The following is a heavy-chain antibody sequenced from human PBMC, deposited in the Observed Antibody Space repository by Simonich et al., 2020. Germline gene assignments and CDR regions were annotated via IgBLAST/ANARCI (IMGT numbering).Heavy chain of an antibody. Sequence: EVQLVESGGGLVKPGGSLRLSCAASGFTFSSYSRNWVRQAEGMWLEGVSSISSRSSYKDDADSVKGRFTISRDNAKNSLYLQMNSLRAEDTAVYYCARGIVGASGAFDIWGQGTMVTVSS. CDR1: GFTFSSYS. CDR3: ARGIVGASGAFDI. CDR2: ISSRSSYK. V-gene: IGHV3-21*01. D-gene: IGHD1-26*01. J-gene: IGHJ3*02.